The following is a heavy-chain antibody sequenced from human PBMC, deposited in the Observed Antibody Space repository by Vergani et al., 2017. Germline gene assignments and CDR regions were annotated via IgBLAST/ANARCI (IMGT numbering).Heavy chain of an antibody. V-gene: IGHV1-24*01. CDR3: TTARGAVAGTAEYFQH. CDR1: GYTLTELS. CDR2: FDPEDGET. J-gene: IGHJ1*01. Sequence: QVQLVQSGAEVKKPGASVKVSCKVSGYTLTELSMPWVRQAPGKGLEWMGGFDPEDGETIYAQKFQGRVTMTEDTSTDTAYMELSSLRSEDTAVYYCTTARGAVAGTAEYFQHWGQGTLVTVSS. D-gene: IGHD6-19*01.